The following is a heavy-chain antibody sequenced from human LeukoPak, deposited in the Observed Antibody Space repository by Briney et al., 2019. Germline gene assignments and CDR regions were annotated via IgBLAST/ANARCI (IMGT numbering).Heavy chain of an antibody. CDR2: IYYSGST. J-gene: IGHJ6*03. D-gene: IGHD3/OR15-3a*01. CDR1: GGSISNYY. V-gene: IGHV4-59*01. Sequence: PSETLSLTCTVSGGSISNYYWSWIRQPPGKGLEWIGYIYYSGSTNYNPSLKSRVTISVDTSKNQFSLKLSPVTAADTAVYYCAREGLYYYYYYMDVWGKGTTVTVSS. CDR3: AREGLYYYYYYMDV.